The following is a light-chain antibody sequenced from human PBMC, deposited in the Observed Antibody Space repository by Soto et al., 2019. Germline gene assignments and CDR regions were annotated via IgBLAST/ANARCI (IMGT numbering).Light chain of an antibody. Sequence: DIVLTQSPGTLSLSPGQRATLSCRASETVRSNFLTWYQQKPGQAPRLLISDASTRATGIPDRFSGSGSGTDFTLTISRVESEDFAMYYCQQYGGSPLLTFGGGTKLEI. CDR1: ETVRSNF. J-gene: IGKJ4*01. V-gene: IGKV3-20*01. CDR3: QQYGGSPLLT. CDR2: DAS.